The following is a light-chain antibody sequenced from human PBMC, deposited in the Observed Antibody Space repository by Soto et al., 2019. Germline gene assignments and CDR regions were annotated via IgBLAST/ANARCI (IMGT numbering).Light chain of an antibody. CDR2: AAS. Sequence: DIQMTQSPSSLSASVGDRVTITCRAGQSISNYLNWYQQKPGKAPKLQMFAASSLQSGVPSRFSGGGSGTDFTLTISSLQPEDFATYYCHQSYSTPRTFGQGTKVEI. V-gene: IGKV1-39*01. CDR3: HQSYSTPRT. CDR1: QSISNY. J-gene: IGKJ1*01.